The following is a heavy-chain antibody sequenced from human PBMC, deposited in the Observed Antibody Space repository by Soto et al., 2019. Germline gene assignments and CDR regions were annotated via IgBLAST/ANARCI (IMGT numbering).Heavy chain of an antibody. V-gene: IGHV3-48*02. J-gene: IGHJ6*02. CDR1: GFTFSLYS. CDR2: ISRSSTGI. D-gene: IGHD3-10*01. CDR3: ARAVTWGLDV. Sequence: EVQLVESGGGLVQAGGSLRLSFAASGFTFSLYSMSWVRQAPGKGLELVSYISRSSTGIHYADSVKGRFTISRDDATNSMHLQMTSLRDGDTAVYYCARAVTWGLDVWGQGTTVSISS.